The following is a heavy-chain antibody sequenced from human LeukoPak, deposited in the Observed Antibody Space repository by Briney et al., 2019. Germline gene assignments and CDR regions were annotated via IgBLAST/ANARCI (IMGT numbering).Heavy chain of an antibody. D-gene: IGHD3-10*01. CDR2: IYYSGST. CDR1: GGSISSSSYY. CDR3: ARDVRRVTMVRGVSSWFDP. J-gene: IGHJ5*02. V-gene: IGHV4-39*07. Sequence: PSETLSLTCTVSGGSISSSSYYWGWIRQPPGKGLEWIGSIYYSGSTYYNPSLESRVTISVDTSKNQFSLKLSSVTAADTAVYYCARDVRRVTMVRGVSSWFDPWGQGTLVTVSS.